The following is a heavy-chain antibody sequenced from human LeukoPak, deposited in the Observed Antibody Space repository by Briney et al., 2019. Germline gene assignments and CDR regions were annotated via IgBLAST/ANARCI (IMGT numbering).Heavy chain of an antibody. Sequence: GGSLRLSCAASGFTFSSYWMSWVRQAPGKGPEWISYISSASSAIYHADSVKGRFTISRDNAKNSLYLQMNSLRAEDTAVYYCTSPGGDFAPYYYYGMDVWGQGTTVTVSS. CDR1: GFTFSSYW. D-gene: IGHD3-16*01. V-gene: IGHV3-48*04. J-gene: IGHJ6*02. CDR2: ISSASSAI. CDR3: TSPGGDFAPYYYYGMDV.